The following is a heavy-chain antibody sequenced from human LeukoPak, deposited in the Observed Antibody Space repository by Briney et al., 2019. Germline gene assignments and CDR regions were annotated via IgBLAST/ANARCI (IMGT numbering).Heavy chain of an antibody. CDR1: GFTFSSYW. CDR2: IKHDGTET. J-gene: IGHJ4*02. V-gene: IGHV3-7*04. CDR3: ARGRYSSGWYHDF. Sequence: GGSLRLSCAASGFTFSSYWMTWVRQAPGKGLEWVANIKHDGTETKYVDSVKGRFTISRDNAKNSLYLQMNSLRAEDTAVYFCARGRYSSGWYHDFWGQGALVTVSS. D-gene: IGHD6-19*01.